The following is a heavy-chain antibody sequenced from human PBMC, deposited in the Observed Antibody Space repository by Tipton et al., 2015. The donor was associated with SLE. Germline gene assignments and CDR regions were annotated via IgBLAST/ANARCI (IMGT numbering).Heavy chain of an antibody. V-gene: IGHV4-4*07. J-gene: IGHJ4*02. CDR3: ARDEGLGRSFDY. D-gene: IGHD7-27*01. Sequence: TLSLTCTVSGGSISSYYWSWIRQPAGKGLEWVGHIYTSGCTNYNPSLKSRVTISVDTSKNQFSLKLSSVTAADTAVYYCARDEGLGRSFDYWGQGTLVTVSS. CDR2: IYTSGCT. CDR1: GGSISSYY.